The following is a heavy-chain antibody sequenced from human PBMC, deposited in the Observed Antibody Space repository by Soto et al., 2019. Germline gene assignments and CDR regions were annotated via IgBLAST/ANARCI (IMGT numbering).Heavy chain of an antibody. Sequence: GGSLRLSCAASGFTFGSYAMSWVRQAPGKGLEWVSAISGTTDNTYYADSVKGRFTISRDNSKNTLYLQMNSLRVEDTAAYYCAKGSRETATCCGEDWGQGTQVTVSS. D-gene: IGHD2-21*01. CDR2: ISGTTDNT. J-gene: IGHJ1*01. CDR3: AKGSRETATCCGED. CDR1: GFTFGSYA. V-gene: IGHV3-23*01.